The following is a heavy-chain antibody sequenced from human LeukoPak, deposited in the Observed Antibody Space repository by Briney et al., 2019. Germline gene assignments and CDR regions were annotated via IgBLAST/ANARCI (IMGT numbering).Heavy chain of an antibody. CDR2: IYYSGST. CDR1: GGSISSYY. CDR3: SRGRRTYYDFNYMDV. Sequence: PSETLSPTCTVSGGSISSYYWSWIRQPPGKGMEWIGYIYYSGSTNYNPSLKSRVTISVDTSKNQFSLKLSSVTAADTAVYYCSRGRRTYYDFNYMDVWGKGTTVTVSS. V-gene: IGHV4-59*01. D-gene: IGHD3-3*01. J-gene: IGHJ6*03.